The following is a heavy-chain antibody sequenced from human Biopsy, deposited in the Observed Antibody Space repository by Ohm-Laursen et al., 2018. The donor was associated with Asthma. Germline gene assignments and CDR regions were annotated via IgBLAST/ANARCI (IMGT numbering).Heavy chain of an antibody. V-gene: IGHV3-30-3*01. D-gene: IGHD3-3*01. CDR2: GGSYYDGGLK. J-gene: IGHJ4*02. Sequence: RSLRLSCAASAFIFSNAWMYWVRQAPGKGLEWVAVGGSYYDGGLKYYADSVNGRFTVSRDDSKNTLYLQMNSLRPDDTAVYYCARDVMEWYLPAFDFWGQGTLVTVSS. CDR3: ARDVMEWYLPAFDF. CDR1: AFIFSNAW.